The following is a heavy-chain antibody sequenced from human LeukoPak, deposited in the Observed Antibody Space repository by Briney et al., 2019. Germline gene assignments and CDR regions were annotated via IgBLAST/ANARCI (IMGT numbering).Heavy chain of an antibody. CDR1: GFIFRNYG. D-gene: IGHD3-3*01. J-gene: IGHJ6*02. CDR2: ISGSGDSV. Sequence: GGSLRLSCAGSGFIFRNYGMDWVRQAPGQGLECVSAISGSGDSVRHADSVQGRFIISRDNSKSTLYLQMDNLRAEDTALYYCARDFWATNYYYGMDVWGQGTTVTVSS. V-gene: IGHV3-23*01. CDR3: ARDFWATNYYYGMDV.